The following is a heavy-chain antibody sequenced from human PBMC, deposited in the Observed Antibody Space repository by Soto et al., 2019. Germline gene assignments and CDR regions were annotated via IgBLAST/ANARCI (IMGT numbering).Heavy chain of an antibody. CDR2: MNPYNGNA. D-gene: IGHD6-13*01. CDR3: ARDSPYSSRSYWFDP. V-gene: IGHV1-8*01. Sequence: ASVKVSCKASGYTFITYDIHWVRQATGQGLEWMGWMNPYNGNAGYAQKFQGRVTITADESTSTAYMELSSLRSEDTAVYYCARDSPYSSRSYWFDPWGQGTLVTVSS. CDR1: GYTFITYD. J-gene: IGHJ5*02.